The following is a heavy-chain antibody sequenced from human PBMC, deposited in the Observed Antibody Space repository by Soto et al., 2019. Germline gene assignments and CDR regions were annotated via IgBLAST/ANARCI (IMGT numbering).Heavy chain of an antibody. CDR1: GGSISSGGYY. CDR3: ARSHSPDYYDSSEAFDI. D-gene: IGHD3-22*01. Sequence: PSETLSLTCTVSGGSISSGGYYWSWIRQHPGKGLEWIGYIYYSGSTYYNPSLKSRVTISVDTSKNQFSLKLSSVTAADTAVYYCARSHSPDYYDSSEAFDIWGQGTMVTVSS. J-gene: IGHJ3*02. CDR2: IYYSGST. V-gene: IGHV4-31*03.